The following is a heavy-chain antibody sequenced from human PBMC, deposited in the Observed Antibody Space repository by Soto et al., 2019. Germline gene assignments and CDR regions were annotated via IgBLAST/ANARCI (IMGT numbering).Heavy chain of an antibody. Sequence: GASVKVSCKASGGTFSGYAISWVRQAPGQGLEWMGEIIPMFGTSNYAQKFQGRVTITADESTSTAYVELSSLRSEDTAVYYCARGSCSSTSCYKEYYFDLWGQGTLVTVSS. CDR2: IIPMFGTS. V-gene: IGHV1-69*13. J-gene: IGHJ4*02. CDR3: ARGSCSSTSCYKEYYFDL. D-gene: IGHD2-2*02. CDR1: GGTFSGYA.